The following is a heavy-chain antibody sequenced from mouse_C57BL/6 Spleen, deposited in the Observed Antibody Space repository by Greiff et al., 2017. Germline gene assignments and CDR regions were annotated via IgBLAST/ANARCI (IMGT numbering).Heavy chain of an antibody. CDR3: ARRLLQYYYAMDY. V-gene: IGHV1-50*01. Sequence: VQLQQPGAELVKPGASVKLSCKASGYTFTSYWMQWVKQRPGQGLEWIGEIDPSDSYTNYNQKFKGKATLTVDTSSSTAYMQLSSLTSEDSAVYYCARRLLQYYYAMDYWGQGTSVTVSS. CDR1: GYTFTSYW. CDR2: IDPSDSYT. J-gene: IGHJ4*01. D-gene: IGHD2-3*01.